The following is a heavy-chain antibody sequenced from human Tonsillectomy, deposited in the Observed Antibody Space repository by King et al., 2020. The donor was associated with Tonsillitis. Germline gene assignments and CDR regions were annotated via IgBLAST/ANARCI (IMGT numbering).Heavy chain of an antibody. CDR2: IFSNDEK. Sequence: QLTLKESGPVLVKPTETLTLTCTVSGFSLSNAKMSVSWIRQPPGKALEWLAHIFSNDEKSYSTPLKSRLTISKDTSESQVVLTMTNMDPVVTCTYYCARVTTVTKSYYYYAMDVWGQGTTVTVSS. CDR3: ARVTTVTKSYYYYAMDV. D-gene: IGHD4-17*01. J-gene: IGHJ6*02. V-gene: IGHV2-26*01. CDR1: GFSLSNAKMS.